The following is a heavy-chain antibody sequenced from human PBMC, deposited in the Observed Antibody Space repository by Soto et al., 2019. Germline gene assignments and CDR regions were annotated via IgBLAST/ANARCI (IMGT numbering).Heavy chain of an antibody. Sequence: QVQLVESGGGVVQSGRSLRLSCAASGFTFSRYAMHWVRQAPGTGLEWVAVKSYDGSNKYYADSVKGRFTISRDNSKNTLYLQMNSLRPEDTAVYYCARGQQLEVPEGKDYFDYWGQGTLVTVSS. J-gene: IGHJ4*02. D-gene: IGHD6-13*01. CDR3: ARGQQLEVPEGKDYFDY. CDR2: KSYDGSNK. CDR1: GFTFSRYA. V-gene: IGHV3-30-3*01.